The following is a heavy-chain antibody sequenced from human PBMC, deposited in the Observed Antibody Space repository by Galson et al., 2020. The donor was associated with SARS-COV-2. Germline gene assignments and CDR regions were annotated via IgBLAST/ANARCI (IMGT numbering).Heavy chain of an antibody. CDR3: AKGSVVITTNYFDY. Sequence: RESLKISCAASGFTFSSYAMSWVRQAPGKGLEWVSAISGSGGSTYYADSVKGRFTISRDNSKNTLYLQMNSLRAEDTAVYYCAKGSVVITTNYFDYWGQGTLVTVSS. V-gene: IGHV3-23*01. D-gene: IGHD3-22*01. J-gene: IGHJ4*02. CDR2: ISGSGGST. CDR1: GFTFSSYA.